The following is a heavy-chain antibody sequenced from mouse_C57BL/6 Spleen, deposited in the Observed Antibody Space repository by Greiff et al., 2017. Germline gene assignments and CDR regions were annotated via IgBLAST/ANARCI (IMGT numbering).Heavy chain of an antibody. D-gene: IGHD3-2*02. V-gene: IGHV1-80*01. CDR3: ARGTAQATFAY. CDR2: IYPGDGDT. J-gene: IGHJ3*01. CDR1: GYAFSSYW. Sequence: VQLQQSGAELARPGASVKISCKASGYAFSSYWLNWVKQRPGKGLEWIGQIYPGDGDTNYNGKFKGKATLTADKSSSTAYMQLSSLTSEDSAVYFCARGTAQATFAYWGQGTLVTVAA.